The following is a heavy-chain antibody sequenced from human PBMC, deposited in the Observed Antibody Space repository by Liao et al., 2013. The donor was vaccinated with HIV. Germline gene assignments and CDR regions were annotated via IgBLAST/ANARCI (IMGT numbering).Heavy chain of an antibody. CDR2: INHRGTT. V-gene: IGHV4-34*01. D-gene: IGHD3-3*01. CDR3: ARGQYFDFWSGYSPFDY. Sequence: QVQLQQWGAGLLKPSETLSLTCAVYGGSFNVYYWSWIRQSPGKGLEWIGEINHRGTTNHNPSLESRVTISVDPSKNQFSLKVRSVTGADTAVYYCARGQYFDFWSGYSPFDYWGQGTLVTVSS. J-gene: IGHJ4*02. CDR1: GGSFNVYY.